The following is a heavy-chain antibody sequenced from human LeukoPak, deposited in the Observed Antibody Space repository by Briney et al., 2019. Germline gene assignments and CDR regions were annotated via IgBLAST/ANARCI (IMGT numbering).Heavy chain of an antibody. CDR3: ARGSAAGLDY. CDR1: GYTFTNNA. D-gene: IGHD6-13*01. CDR2: INAGNGNT. Sequence: ASVKVSCKASGYTFTNNAIHWVRRAPGQRLEWMGWINAGNGNTKYSQKFQGRVTFTRDTSASTVYMELSSLRYEDTAMYYCARGSAAGLDYWGQGILVTVSS. V-gene: IGHV1-3*01. J-gene: IGHJ4*02.